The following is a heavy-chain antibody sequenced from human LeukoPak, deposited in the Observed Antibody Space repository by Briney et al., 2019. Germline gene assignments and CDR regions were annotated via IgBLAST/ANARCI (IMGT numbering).Heavy chain of an antibody. Sequence: SETLSLTCTVSGGSISSSSYYWGWIRQPPGKGLEWIGSIYYSGSTYYNPSLKSRVTISVDTSKNQFSLKLSSVTAADTAVYYCARHHRTLLWFGESLIHHNWFDPWGQGTLVTVSS. CDR2: IYYSGST. V-gene: IGHV4-39*01. D-gene: IGHD3-10*01. CDR1: GGSISSSSYY. CDR3: ARHHRTLLWFGESLIHHNWFDP. J-gene: IGHJ5*02.